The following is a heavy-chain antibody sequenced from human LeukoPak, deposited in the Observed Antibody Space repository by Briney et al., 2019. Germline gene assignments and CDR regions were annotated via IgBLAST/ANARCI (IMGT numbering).Heavy chain of an antibody. D-gene: IGHD4-23*01. CDR3: AKDIASYGGNPRGLF. J-gene: IGHJ4*02. CDR2: ISYDGSNK. Sequence: GGSLRLPCAASGFTFSSYAMHWVRQAPGKGLEWVAVISYDGSNKYYPDSVKGRFTISRDNSKNTLYLQMNSLKTEDTAVYYCAKDIASYGGNPRGLFWGQGTLVTVSS. CDR1: GFTFSSYA. V-gene: IGHV3-30-3*02.